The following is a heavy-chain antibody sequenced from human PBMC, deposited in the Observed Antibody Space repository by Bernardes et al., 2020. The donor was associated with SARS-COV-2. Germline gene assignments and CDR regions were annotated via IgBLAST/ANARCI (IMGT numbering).Heavy chain of an antibody. V-gene: IGHV3-21*01. CDR2: ISSSSSYI. Sequence: GGSLRLSCAASGFTFSSYSMNWVRQAPGKGLEWVSSISSSSSYIYYADSVKGRFTISRDNAKNSLYLQMNSLRAEDTAVYYCAREFLMTTVTTTAFDIWGQGTMVTVSS. J-gene: IGHJ3*02. D-gene: IGHD4-17*01. CDR3: AREFLMTTVTTTAFDI. CDR1: GFTFSSYS.